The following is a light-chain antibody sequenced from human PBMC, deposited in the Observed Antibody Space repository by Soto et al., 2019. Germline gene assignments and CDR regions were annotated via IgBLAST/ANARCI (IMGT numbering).Light chain of an antibody. CDR3: SSYAGSNHVV. Sequence: QSALTQPPSASGSPGQSVTISCTGTSSDVGGYNYVFWYQHHPGKAPKLMIYEVSQRPSGFPDRFSGSKSGNTASLTVSGLQAEDEADYYCSSYAGSNHVVFGGGTKLTVL. CDR1: SSDVGGYNY. J-gene: IGLJ2*01. CDR2: EVS. V-gene: IGLV2-8*01.